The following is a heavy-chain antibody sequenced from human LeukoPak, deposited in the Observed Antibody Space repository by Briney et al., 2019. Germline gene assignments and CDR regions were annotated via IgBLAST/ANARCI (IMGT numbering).Heavy chain of an antibody. CDR2: IIPILGTA. Sequence: SVKVSCKASGGTFSSYTISLVRQAPGQGLEWMGRIIPILGTANYAQKFQGRVTITADKSTSTAYMELSSLRSEDTAVYYCARDPVISAEDYWGQGTLVTVSS. D-gene: IGHD2/OR15-2a*01. CDR3: ARDPVISAEDY. V-gene: IGHV1-69*08. CDR1: GGTFSSYT. J-gene: IGHJ4*02.